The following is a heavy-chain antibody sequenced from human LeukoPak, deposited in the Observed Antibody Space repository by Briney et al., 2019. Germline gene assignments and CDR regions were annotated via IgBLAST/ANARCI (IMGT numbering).Heavy chain of an antibody. J-gene: IGHJ6*02. CDR3: ARDVGGYYYYGMDV. V-gene: IGHV3-21*04. CDR1: GVTFRSYT. CDR2: ISSGSNFI. Sequence: GGSLRLSCVVSGVTFRSYTMNWVRQAPGKGLEWVSSISSGSNFIYYADSVKGRFTISRDNAKNSLYLQMNSLRAEDTAVYYCARDVGGYYYYGMDVWGQGTTVTVSS. D-gene: IGHD4-23*01.